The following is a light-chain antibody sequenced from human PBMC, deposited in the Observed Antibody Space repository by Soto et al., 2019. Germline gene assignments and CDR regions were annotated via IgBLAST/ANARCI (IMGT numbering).Light chain of an antibody. CDR1: SSDVGGYNY. Sequence: SVLTQPPSASWPPGQSVAISCTGTSSDVGGYNYVSWYQQHPGKAPKLMIYEVNKRPSGVPDRFSGSKSGNTASLTVSGLQAEDEADYYCSSYAGSSNVFGTGTKVTVL. CDR2: EVN. V-gene: IGLV2-8*01. CDR3: SSYAGSSNV. J-gene: IGLJ1*01.